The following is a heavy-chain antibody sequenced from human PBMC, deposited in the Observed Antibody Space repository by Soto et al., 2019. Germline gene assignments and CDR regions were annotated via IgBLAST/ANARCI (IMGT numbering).Heavy chain of an antibody. D-gene: IGHD2-15*01. J-gene: IGHJ4*02. CDR2: IYHSGST. V-gene: IGHV4-30-2*01. CDR1: GGSISSGSYS. Sequence: QLQLQESGSGLVKPAQTLSLTSAVSGGSISSGSYSWSWIREPPGKGLERIGYIYHSGSTYYNPSLKSRVTISVDRSKNQFSLKLSFVTAADTAVYYCARGQVVAAQHWGQGTLVTVSS. CDR3: ARGQVVAAQH.